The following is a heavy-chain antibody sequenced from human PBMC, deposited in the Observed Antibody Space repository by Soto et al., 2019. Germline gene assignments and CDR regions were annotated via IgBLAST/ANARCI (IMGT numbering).Heavy chain of an antibody. Sequence: QVTLKESGPVLVNPTETLTLTCTVSGFSLSNARMGVSWIRQPPGKALEWLAHIFSNDEKSYSTSLKSRLTISKDTSKSQVVLTMTNMDPVDTATYYCARLGWFGDLKIDYWGQGTLVTVSS. CDR1: GFSLSNARMG. J-gene: IGHJ4*02. CDR3: ARLGWFGDLKIDY. D-gene: IGHD3-10*01. CDR2: IFSNDEK. V-gene: IGHV2-26*01.